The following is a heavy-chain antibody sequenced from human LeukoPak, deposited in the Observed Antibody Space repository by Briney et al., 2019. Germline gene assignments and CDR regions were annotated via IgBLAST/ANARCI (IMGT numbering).Heavy chain of an antibody. D-gene: IGHD3-16*01. Sequence: GGSLRLSCAASGFNFNNYNMNWVRQAPGKGLEYVSAISSNGGSAYYANSVKGRFTISRDNSKNTLYLQMGSLRAEDMAVYYCARAPGEVYFDYWGQGTLVTVSS. CDR2: ISSNGGSA. CDR3: ARAPGEVYFDY. CDR1: GFNFNNYN. J-gene: IGHJ4*02. V-gene: IGHV3-64*01.